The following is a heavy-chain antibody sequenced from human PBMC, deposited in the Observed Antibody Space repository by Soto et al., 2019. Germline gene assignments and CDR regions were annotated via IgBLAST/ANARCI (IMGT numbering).Heavy chain of an antibody. V-gene: IGHV1-8*01. CDR2: MNPNSGNT. D-gene: IGHD3-10*01. CDR3: ARDSGVPTYYYGSGSYYRGWFDP. CDR1: GYTFTSYD. Sequence: ASVKVSCKASGYTFTSYDINWVRQATGQGLEWMGWMNPNSGNTGYAQKFQGRVTMTRNTSISTAYMELSSLRSEDTAVYYCARDSGVPTYYYGSGSYYRGWFDPWAQGTLVTVSS. J-gene: IGHJ5*02.